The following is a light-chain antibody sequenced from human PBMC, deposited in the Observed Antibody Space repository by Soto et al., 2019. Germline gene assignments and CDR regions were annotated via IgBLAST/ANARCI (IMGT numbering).Light chain of an antibody. CDR3: QQYGSSPPRT. J-gene: IGKJ1*01. CDR1: QSVSSN. V-gene: IGKV3-20*01. CDR2: GAS. Sequence: EIVMTQSPVTLSVSPGERVTLSCRASQSVSSNLAWYQQKPGQAPRLLIYGASTRATDVPDRFSGSGSGADFTLSISRLEPEDFAVYYCQQYGSSPPRTFGQGTKVDIK.